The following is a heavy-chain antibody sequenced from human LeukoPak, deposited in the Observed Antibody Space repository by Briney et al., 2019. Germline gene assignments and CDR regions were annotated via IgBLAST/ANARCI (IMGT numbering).Heavy chain of an antibody. J-gene: IGHJ4*02. CDR3: AKVATIFGVVIIASGYYFDY. CDR2: ISGSGGST. Sequence: GGSLRLSCAASGFTFSSYAMSWVRQAPGKGLEWVSAISGSGGSTYYADSVKGRFTISRDNPKNTLYLQMNSLRAEDTAVYYCAKVATIFGVVIIASGYYFDYWGQGTLVTVSS. D-gene: IGHD3-3*01. V-gene: IGHV3-23*01. CDR1: GFTFSSYA.